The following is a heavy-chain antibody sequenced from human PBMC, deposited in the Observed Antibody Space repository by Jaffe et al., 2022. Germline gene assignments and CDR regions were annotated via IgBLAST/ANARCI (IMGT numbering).Heavy chain of an antibody. CDR2: ISWDGGST. CDR3: AKGGYGSGSYHSRNYYYYYMDV. V-gene: IGHV3-43D*04. D-gene: IGHD3-10*01. J-gene: IGHJ6*03. CDR1: GFTFDDYA. Sequence: EVQLVESGGVVVQPGGSLRLSCAASGFTFDDYAMHWVRQAPGKGLEWVSLISWDGGSTYYADSVKGRFTISRDNSKNSLYLQMNSLRAEDTALYYCAKGGYGSGSYHSRNYYYYYMDVWGKGTTVTVSS.